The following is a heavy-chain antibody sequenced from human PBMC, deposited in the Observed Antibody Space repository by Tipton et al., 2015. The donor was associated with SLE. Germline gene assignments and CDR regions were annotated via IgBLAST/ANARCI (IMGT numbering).Heavy chain of an antibody. Sequence: TLSLTCSVSGASISSHHWSWLRQPPGKGLEWIGHIFYTGSTIYNPSLKSRVTISVDRSKNQFSLKLTSVTAADTALYYCARGPYYYDSSGYFDYWGQGTLVTVSS. CDR2: IFYTGST. CDR3: ARGPYYYDSSGYFDY. CDR1: GASISSHH. D-gene: IGHD3-22*01. J-gene: IGHJ4*02. V-gene: IGHV4-59*11.